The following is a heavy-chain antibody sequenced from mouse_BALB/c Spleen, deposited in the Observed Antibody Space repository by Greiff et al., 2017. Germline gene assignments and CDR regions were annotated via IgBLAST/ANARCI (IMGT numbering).Heavy chain of an antibody. J-gene: IGHJ4*01. CDR1: GYAFTSYN. CDR3: GKGNYGAMDY. CDR2: IDPYNGGT. D-gene: IGHD2-1*01. V-gene: IGHV1S135*01. Sequence: VQLKESGPELVKPGASVKVSCKASGYAFTSYNMYWVKQSHGKSLEWIGYIDPYNGGTSYNQKFKGKATLTVDKSSSTAYMHLNSLTSEDSAVYYCGKGNYGAMDYWGQGTSVTVSS.